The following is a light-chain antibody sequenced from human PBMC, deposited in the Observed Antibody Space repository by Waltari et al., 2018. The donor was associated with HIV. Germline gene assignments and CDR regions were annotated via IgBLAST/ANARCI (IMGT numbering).Light chain of an antibody. CDR3: AVWDESLDGWL. Sequence: QSELTQSPSASGTPGQRITNSRSGSSSNTDRNYASWYKQFPGATPKVLNYKDNERPSGVPDRISGSKSGTSASLLISGLRSDDEADYYCAVWDESLDGWLFGGGTKLTVL. CDR2: KDN. J-gene: IGLJ3*02. V-gene: IGLV1-47*01. CDR1: SSNTDRNY.